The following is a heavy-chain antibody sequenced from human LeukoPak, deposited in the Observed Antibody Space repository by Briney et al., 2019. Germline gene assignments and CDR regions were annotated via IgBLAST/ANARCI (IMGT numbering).Heavy chain of an antibody. CDR2: IKQDGSEK. D-gene: IGHD5-18*01. J-gene: IGHJ6*03. CDR3: ARDNGYNYGYFYHYYMDV. CDR1: GFTFSVFW. Sequence: PGGSLRLSCAASGFTFSVFWMSWVRQAPGKGLEWVVNIKQDGSEKYYGDSVKGRFTISRDNSKKSLYLQMNSLRAEATAVYYCARDNGYNYGYFYHYYMDVWGKGPTVTVSS. V-gene: IGHV3-7*01.